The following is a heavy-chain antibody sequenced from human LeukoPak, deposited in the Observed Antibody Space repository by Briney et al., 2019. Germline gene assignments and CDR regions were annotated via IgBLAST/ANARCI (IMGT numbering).Heavy chain of an antibody. CDR1: GCSISNYY. Sequence: SETLSLTCDVSGCSISNYYSSWIRQPPGQGLEWMGYIYYSVSTNYNPSLKSRVTISVDASKNQFSLKLSSVTAADTAVYYCARGWGYFDYWGQGTLVTVSS. D-gene: IGHD3-16*01. J-gene: IGHJ4*02. V-gene: IGHV4-59*08. CDR3: ARGWGYFDY. CDR2: IYYSVST.